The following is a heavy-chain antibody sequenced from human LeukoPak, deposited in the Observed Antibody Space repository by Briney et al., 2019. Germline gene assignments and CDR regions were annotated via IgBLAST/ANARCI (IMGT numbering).Heavy chain of an antibody. CDR3: ARVRGGYYFDY. CDR2: MKQHGNEK. CDR1: GFIFSSYW. V-gene: IGHV3-7*05. Sequence: PGGSLRLSCAASGFIFSSYWMTWVRQAPGKGLEWVANMKQHGNEKYYVDSVKGRFTISRDNAKNSLHLQMNSLRAEDTAVYYCARVRGGYYFDYWGQGTQVTVSS. J-gene: IGHJ4*02. D-gene: IGHD3-16*01.